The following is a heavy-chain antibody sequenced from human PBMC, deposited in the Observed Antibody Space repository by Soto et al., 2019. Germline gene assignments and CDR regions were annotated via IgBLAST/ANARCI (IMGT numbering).Heavy chain of an antibody. Sequence: ASVKVSCKASGGTFSSYAISWVRQAPGQGLEWMGGIIPIFGTANYAQKFQGRVTITADASTSTAYMELSSLRSEDTAVYYCARADYYDSSGYPHYFDYWGQGTLVTVSS. CDR2: IIPIFGTA. D-gene: IGHD3-22*01. J-gene: IGHJ4*02. CDR1: GGTFSSYA. CDR3: ARADYYDSSGYPHYFDY. V-gene: IGHV1-69*13.